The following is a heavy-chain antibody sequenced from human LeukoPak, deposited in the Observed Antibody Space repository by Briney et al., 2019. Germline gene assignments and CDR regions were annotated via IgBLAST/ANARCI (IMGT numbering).Heavy chain of an antibody. CDR2: TKQDGSEK. V-gene: IGHV3-7*04. CDR1: RFTFSNYW. D-gene: IGHD1-26*01. CDR3: ARARYSGSYSGAFDI. J-gene: IGHJ3*02. Sequence: GGSLRLSCAASRFTFSNYWMSWVRQAPGKGLEWVANTKQDGSEKYYVDSVKGRFTISRDNAKNSLSLQMNSLRAEDTAVYYCARARYSGSYSGAFDIWGPGIMVTVSS.